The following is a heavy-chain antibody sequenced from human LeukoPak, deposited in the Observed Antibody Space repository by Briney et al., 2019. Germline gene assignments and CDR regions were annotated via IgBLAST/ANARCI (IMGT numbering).Heavy chain of an antibody. D-gene: IGHD2-15*01. CDR3: ARTDVYCSGGSCYPGSYIY. Sequence: PGGSLRLSCVASGFTVSSNYMSWVRQAPGKGREGVSVIYSGGSTYYADSVKGRFTISRDNSKNTLYLQMNSLRAEDTAVHYCARTDVYCSGGSCYPGSYIYWGQGALVTVSS. V-gene: IGHV3-66*01. J-gene: IGHJ4*02. CDR1: GFTVSSNY. CDR2: IYSGGST.